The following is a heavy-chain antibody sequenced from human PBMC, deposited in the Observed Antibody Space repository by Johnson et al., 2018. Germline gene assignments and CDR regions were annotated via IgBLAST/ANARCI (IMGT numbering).Heavy chain of an antibody. CDR3: AKAEGLHIYYYYMDV. J-gene: IGHJ6*03. D-gene: IGHD5-24*01. V-gene: IGHV3-9*01. CDR2: ISWNSGSI. Sequence: EVQLVESGGGLVQPGRSLRLSCAASGFTFDDYAMHWVRQAPGKGLEWVSGISWNSGSIDYADSVKGRFPISRDNAKNSLYLQMNSRRAEDTALDYCAKAEGLHIYYYYMDVWGKGTTFTVSS. CDR1: GFTFDDYA.